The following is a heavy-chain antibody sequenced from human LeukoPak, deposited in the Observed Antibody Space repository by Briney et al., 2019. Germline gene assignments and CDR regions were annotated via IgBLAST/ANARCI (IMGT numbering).Heavy chain of an antibody. CDR3: ARKDYYMDV. J-gene: IGHJ6*03. V-gene: IGHV4-59*01. Sequence: SETLSLTCTVSGGSISSYYWSWIRQPPGKGLEGIGYIYYSGSTNYNPSLKSRVTISVDTSKNQFSLKLSSVTAADTAVYYCARKDYYMDVWGKGTTVTVSS. CDR1: GGSISSYY. CDR2: IYYSGST.